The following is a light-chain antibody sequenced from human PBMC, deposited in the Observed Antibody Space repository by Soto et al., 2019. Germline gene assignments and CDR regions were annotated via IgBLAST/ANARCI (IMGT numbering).Light chain of an antibody. J-gene: IGKJ2*01. CDR2: DAS. CDR3: QQSYITPYT. CDR1: HNIERW. V-gene: IGKV1-39*01. Sequence: IQMTQSPSTLSASVGDRVTITCRASHNIERWMAWYQQKPGKAPSLLIFDASTLHSGVPSRFSGSGSGTDFTLTISSLQPEDFATYYCQQSYITPYTFGLGTKLEIK.